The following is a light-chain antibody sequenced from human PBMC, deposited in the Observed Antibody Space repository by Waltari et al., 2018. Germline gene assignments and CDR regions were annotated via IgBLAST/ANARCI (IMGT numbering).Light chain of an antibody. CDR1: QSVGTY. CDR3: QQRSSWTPHT. Sequence: EIVLTQSPATLSLSPGETATLSCRASQSVGTYLAWYQQKPGQAPRLLIYDASNRATGIPDRFRVSGSGTDFTLTISSLEPEDFAVYYCQQRSSWTPHTFGQGARLEIK. V-gene: IGKV3-11*01. CDR2: DAS. J-gene: IGKJ2*01.